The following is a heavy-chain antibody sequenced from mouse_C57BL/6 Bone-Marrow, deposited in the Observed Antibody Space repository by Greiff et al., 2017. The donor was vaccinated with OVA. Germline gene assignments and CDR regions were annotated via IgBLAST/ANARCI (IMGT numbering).Heavy chain of an antibody. J-gene: IGHJ2*01. D-gene: IGHD2-3*01. CDR3: ARSNDGYYLYYFDY. CDR1: GYTFTSYW. Sequence: QVQLQQPGAELVKPGASVKLSCKASGYTFTSYWMQWVKQRPGQGLEWIGEIDPSDSYTNYNQKFKGKATLTVDTSSSTAYMQLSSLTSEDSAVYYCARSNDGYYLYYFDYWGQGTTLTVSS. V-gene: IGHV1-50*01. CDR2: IDPSDSYT.